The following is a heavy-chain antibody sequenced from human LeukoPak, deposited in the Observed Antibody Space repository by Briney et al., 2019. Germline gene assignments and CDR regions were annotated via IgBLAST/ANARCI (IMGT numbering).Heavy chain of an antibody. CDR1: GYTFTGYY. J-gene: IGHJ4*02. CDR2: INPNSGGT. V-gene: IGHV1-2*02. D-gene: IGHD6-6*01. CDR3: SLAARDFDY. Sequence: ASVKVSCKASGYTFTGYYMHWVRQAPGQGLEWMGWINPNSGGTNYAQKFQGRVTMTRDTSTSTVYMELSSLRSEDTAVYYCSLAARDFDYWGQGTLVTVSS.